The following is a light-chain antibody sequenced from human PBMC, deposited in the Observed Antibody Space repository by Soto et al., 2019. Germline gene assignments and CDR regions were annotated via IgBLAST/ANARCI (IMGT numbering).Light chain of an antibody. Sequence: EIVMTQSPATLSVSPGERATLSCRASQSVGNTLAWYRQKSGQAPRLLIYGASTRATGIPARFSGSGSGTEFTLTIDSLQSDDFAVYLCQQYRNWPLTFGGGTKVEFK. CDR2: GAS. CDR3: QQYRNWPLT. V-gene: IGKV3-15*01. CDR1: QSVGNT. J-gene: IGKJ4*01.